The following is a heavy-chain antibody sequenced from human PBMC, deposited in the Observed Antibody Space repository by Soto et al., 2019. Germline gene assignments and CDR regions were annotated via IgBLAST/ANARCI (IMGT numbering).Heavy chain of an antibody. CDR3: ARGDVLVPAVEWYFDL. CDR2: IIPIFGTA. CDR1: GGTFSSYA. V-gene: IGHV1-69*12. Sequence: QVQLVQSGAAVKKPGSSVKVSCKASGGTFSSYAISWVRQAPGQGLEWMGGIIPIFGTANYAQKFQGRVTITADESTSTAYMELSSLRSEDTAVYYCARGDVLVPAVEWYFDLWGRGTLVTVSS. D-gene: IGHD2-2*01. J-gene: IGHJ2*01.